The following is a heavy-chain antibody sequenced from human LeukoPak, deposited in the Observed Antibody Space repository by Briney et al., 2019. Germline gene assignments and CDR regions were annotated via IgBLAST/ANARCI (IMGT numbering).Heavy chain of an antibody. D-gene: IGHD3-22*01. CDR2: IYHTGTT. V-gene: IGHV4-38-2*02. CDR1: GFSISSDYY. Sequence: PSETLSLTCTVSGFSISSDYYWGWVRQPPGKGLGWIGNIYHTGTTYYSPSLKSRVTISVDTSKNRFSLKLTSVTAADTAVYYCARTQYFYDSSNYRRYYFDYWGQGTLVTVSS. CDR3: ARTQYFYDSSNYRRYYFDY. J-gene: IGHJ4*02.